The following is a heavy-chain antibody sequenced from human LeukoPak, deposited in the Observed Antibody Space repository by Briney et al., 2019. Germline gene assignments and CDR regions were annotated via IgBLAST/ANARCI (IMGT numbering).Heavy chain of an antibody. V-gene: IGHV4-31*03. D-gene: IGHD5-18*01. CDR2: IYYSGST. Sequence: SQTLSLTCTVSGGSISSGGYYWSWIRQHPGKGLEWIGYIYYSGSTYYNPSPKSRVTISVDTSKSQFSLKLSSVTAADTAVYYCARATTRSSGYSYGFYYFDYWGQGTLVTVSS. CDR3: ARATTRSSGYSYGFYYFDY. J-gene: IGHJ4*02. CDR1: GGSISSGGYY.